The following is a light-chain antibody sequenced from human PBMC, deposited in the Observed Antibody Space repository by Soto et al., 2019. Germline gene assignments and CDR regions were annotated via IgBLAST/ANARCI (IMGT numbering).Light chain of an antibody. V-gene: IGKV1-9*01. CDR3: QQFNGYPLT. Sequence: IQLTQSPSSLPASVGDRVTITCRASRAISSYLAWYQQKPGKAPELLIYGASTLKTGVPSRFSGSGSGTDFTLTISSLQPQDFGTYYCQQFNGYPLTFGGETNVEIK. CDR2: GAS. J-gene: IGKJ4*01. CDR1: RAISSY.